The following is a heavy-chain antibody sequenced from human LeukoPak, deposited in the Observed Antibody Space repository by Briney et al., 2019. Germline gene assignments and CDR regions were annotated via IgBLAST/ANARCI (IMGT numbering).Heavy chain of an antibody. J-gene: IGHJ4*02. CDR1: GFTFSSYA. Sequence: GGSLRLSCAASGFTFSSYAMHWVRQAPGKGLEWVAVISYDGSNKYYADSVKGRFTISRDNSKNTLYLQMNSLRAEDTAVYYCARVHAGNPGIAAAGTLALDYWGQGTLVTVSS. V-gene: IGHV3-30*04. D-gene: IGHD6-13*01. CDR2: ISYDGSNK. CDR3: ARVHAGNPGIAAAGTLALDY.